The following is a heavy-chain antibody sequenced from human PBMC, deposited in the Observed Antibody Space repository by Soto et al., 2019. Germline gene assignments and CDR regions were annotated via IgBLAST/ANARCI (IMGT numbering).Heavy chain of an antibody. CDR3: ARDLDGYCKYRHLY. CDR2: IIPSFGTI. CDR1: GGTFRSLA. Sequence: SVRVSCKASGGTFRSLAITWVRRAPGQGLEWMGGIIPSFGTIHYAQKFQGRVTISADESTSTAYMELTSLRPEDTAVYYCARDLDGYCKYRHLYSGPGRLVTVSS. V-gene: IGHV1-69*01. J-gene: IGHJ4*02. D-gene: IGHD5-12*01.